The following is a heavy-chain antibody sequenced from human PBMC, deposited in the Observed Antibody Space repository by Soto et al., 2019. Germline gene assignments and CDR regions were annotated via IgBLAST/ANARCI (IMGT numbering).Heavy chain of an antibody. CDR1: GFTFSSYA. J-gene: IGHJ1*01. V-gene: IGHV3-30-3*01. CDR2: ISYDGSNK. Sequence: GGSLRLSCAASGFTFSSYAMHWVRQAPGKGLEWVAVISYDGSNKYYADSVKGRFTISRDNSKNTLYLQMNSLRAEDTAVYYCARAVDTAMVTVYFQHWGQGTLVTVSS. CDR3: ARAVDTAMVTVYFQH. D-gene: IGHD5-18*01.